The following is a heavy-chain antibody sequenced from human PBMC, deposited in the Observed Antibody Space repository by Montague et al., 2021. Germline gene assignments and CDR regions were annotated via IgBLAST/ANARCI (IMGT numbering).Heavy chain of an antibody. CDR2: TYYRSKWYN. J-gene: IGHJ5*02. D-gene: IGHD5-24*01. Sequence: CVISGDSVSSNDATWNWIRQSPSRGLEWLGRTYYRSKWYNEYAISVKSRITVNPDTSKNQFSLLLNSVTPEDTAVYCCARGWQKRFDPWGQGTPVTVSS. CDR3: ARGWQKRFDP. V-gene: IGHV6-1*01. CDR1: GDSVSSNDAT.